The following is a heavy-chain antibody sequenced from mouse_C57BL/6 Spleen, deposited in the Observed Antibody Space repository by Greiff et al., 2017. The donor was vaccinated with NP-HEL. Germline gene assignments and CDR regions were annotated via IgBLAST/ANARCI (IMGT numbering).Heavy chain of an antibody. D-gene: IGHD3-2*02. CDR2: IDPSDSES. CDR3: ARSGDYWYFDV. Sequence: VQLQHSGAELVRPGSSVKLSCKASGYTFTSYWMHWVKQRPIQGLEWIGNIDPSDSESHYNQKFKDKATLTVDKSSSTAYMQLSSLTSEDSAVYYCARSGDYWYFDVWGTGTTVTVSS. J-gene: IGHJ1*03. V-gene: IGHV1-52*01. CDR1: GYTFTSYW.